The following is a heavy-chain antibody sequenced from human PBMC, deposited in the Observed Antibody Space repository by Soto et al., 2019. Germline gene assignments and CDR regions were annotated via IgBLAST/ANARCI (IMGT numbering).Heavy chain of an antibody. D-gene: IGHD3-10*01. J-gene: IGHJ6*03. CDR1: GGSITSYY. Sequence: QVQLQESGPGLVKPSETLSLTCTVSGGSITSYYWTWIRRPPGKGLEWIGYISYSGSTNSNPSLKSRVAISVDASKIQFSLKRSSVTAADTAVYYCARHAGRGVYYYYMDVWGKGTTVTVSS. V-gene: IGHV4-59*08. CDR3: ARHAGRGVYYYYMDV. CDR2: ISYSGST.